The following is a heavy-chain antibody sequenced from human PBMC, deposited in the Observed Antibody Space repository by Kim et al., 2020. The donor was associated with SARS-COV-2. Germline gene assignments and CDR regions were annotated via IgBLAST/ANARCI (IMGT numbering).Heavy chain of an antibody. J-gene: IGHJ4*02. D-gene: IGHD3-10*01. CDR1: GFTFSSYS. CDR3: SRGRLVWMGESPEGGYFDY. V-gene: IGHV3-21*04. CDR2: ISSSSSYI. Sequence: GGSLRLSCAASGFTFSSYSMNWVRQAPGKGLEWVSSISSSSSYIYYADSVKGRFTISRDNAKNSLYLQMNSLRPEDTAVYYCSRGRLVWMGESPEGGYFDYWGQGALVTVSS.